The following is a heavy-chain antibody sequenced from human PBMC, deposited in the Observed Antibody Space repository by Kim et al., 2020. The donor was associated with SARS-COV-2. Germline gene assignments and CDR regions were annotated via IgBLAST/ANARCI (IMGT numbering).Heavy chain of an antibody. D-gene: IGHD3-10*01. CDR3: ARDRGVNYFAP. Sequence: FASSLKNRYTTSRDDSENPVYLQMNSLSAEDTAVYYCARDRGVNYFAPWGQGTLVTASS. V-gene: IGHV3-33*01. J-gene: IGHJ4*02.